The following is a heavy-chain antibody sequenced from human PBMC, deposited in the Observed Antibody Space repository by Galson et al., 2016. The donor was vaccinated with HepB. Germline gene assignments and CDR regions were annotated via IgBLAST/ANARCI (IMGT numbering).Heavy chain of an antibody. D-gene: IGHD2-2*02. CDR1: GFTFSTYA. J-gene: IGHJ4*02. CDR3: ARVRGGQNPRLYRTEYFDY. CDR2: ISYDGSKK. Sequence: SLRLTCAASGFTFSTYAMNWVRQAPGKGLEWVALISYDGSKKHYADSVKGRFTISRDNSKNTLYLQMNSLRAEDTAVYYCARVRGGQNPRLYRTEYFDYWGQGTLVTVSS. V-gene: IGHV3-30*04.